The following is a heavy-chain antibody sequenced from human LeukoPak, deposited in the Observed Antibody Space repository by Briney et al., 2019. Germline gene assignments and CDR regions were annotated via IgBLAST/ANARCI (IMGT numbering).Heavy chain of an antibody. CDR3: ARFVNWATYMDV. D-gene: IGHD1-1*01. Sequence: PSETLSLTCTVSGHSINSYYWSWLRQPAGKGLQWIGRVYTSGSTTDNPSLKSRVTMSVDTSKNQFSLKLACGRGPYTTVYYCARFVNWATYMDVWGKGTTVTVSS. CDR1: GHSINSYY. CDR2: VYTSGST. V-gene: IGHV4-4*07. J-gene: IGHJ6*03.